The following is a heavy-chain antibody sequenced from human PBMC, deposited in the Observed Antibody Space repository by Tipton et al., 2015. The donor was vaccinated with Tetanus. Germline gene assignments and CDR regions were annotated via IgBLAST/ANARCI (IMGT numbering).Heavy chain of an antibody. D-gene: IGHD5-12*01. J-gene: IGHJ5*02. V-gene: IGHV3-23*03. CDR3: AKDSRHTGYDADL. CDR1: GFAFSSYA. Sequence: GSLRLSCAASGFAFSSYAMSWVRQAPGKGLEWVSVLYADVDVAYYADSVRGRFIISRDKSENTLYLQMNSLRAEDTATYYCAKDSRHTGYDADLWGQGTLVAVSS. CDR2: LYADVDVA.